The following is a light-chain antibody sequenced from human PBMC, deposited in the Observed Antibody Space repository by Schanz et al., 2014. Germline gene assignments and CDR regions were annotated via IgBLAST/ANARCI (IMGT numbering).Light chain of an antibody. CDR2: EVS. V-gene: IGLV2-8*01. J-gene: IGLJ3*02. CDR1: SSDVGGYNY. CDR3: CSYAGSSTWV. Sequence: QSVLTQPPSASGSPGQSVTISCTGTSSDVGGYNYVSWYQQHPGKGPKVMIYEVSKRPSGVPDRFSGSKSGNTASLTISGLQAEDEADYYCCSYAGSSTWVFGGGTKLTVL.